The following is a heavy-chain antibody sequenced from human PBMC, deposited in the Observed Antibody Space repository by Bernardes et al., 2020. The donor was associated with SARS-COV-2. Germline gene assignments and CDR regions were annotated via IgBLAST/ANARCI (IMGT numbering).Heavy chain of an antibody. D-gene: IGHD3-16*02. Sequence: SETLSLTCAVYGGSFSGYYWSWIRQPPGKGLEWIGEINHSGSTNYNPSLKSRVTISVDTSKNQFSLKLSSVTAADTAVYYCARDDYVWGSYRYTVGAFDIWGQGTMVTVSS. CDR1: GGSFSGYY. J-gene: IGHJ3*02. V-gene: IGHV4-34*01. CDR3: ARDDYVWGSYRYTVGAFDI. CDR2: INHSGST.